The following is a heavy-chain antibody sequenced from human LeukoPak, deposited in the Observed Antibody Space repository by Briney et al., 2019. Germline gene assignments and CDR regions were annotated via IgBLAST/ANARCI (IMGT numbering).Heavy chain of an antibody. CDR2: IYTSGST. CDR1: GGSISSGCYY. J-gene: IGHJ1*01. CDR3: ARGLAAAGIMDAEYFQH. Sequence: SQTLSLTCTVSGGSISSGCYYWSWIRQPAGKGLEWIGRIYTSGSTNYNPSLKSRVTISVDTSKNQFSLKLSSVTAADTAVYYCARGLAAAGIMDAEYFQHWGQGTLVTVSS. V-gene: IGHV4-61*02. D-gene: IGHD6-13*01.